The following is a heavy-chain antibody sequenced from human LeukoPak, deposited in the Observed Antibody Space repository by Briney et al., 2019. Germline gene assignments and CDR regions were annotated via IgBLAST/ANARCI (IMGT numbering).Heavy chain of an antibody. J-gene: IGHJ6*02. D-gene: IGHD3-9*01. CDR1: GFTFSSYS. V-gene: IGHV3-21*01. CDR3: AGDYDILTGYYYYGMDV. Sequence: GGSLRLSCAASGFTFSSYSMNWVRQAPGKGLEWVSSISSSSSYIYYADSVKGRFTISRDNAENSLYLQMNSLRAEDTAVYYCAGDYDILTGYYYYGMDVWGQGTTVTVSS. CDR2: ISSSSSYI.